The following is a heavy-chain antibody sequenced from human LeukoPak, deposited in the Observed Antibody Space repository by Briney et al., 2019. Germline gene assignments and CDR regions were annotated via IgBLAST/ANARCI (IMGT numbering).Heavy chain of an antibody. J-gene: IGHJ4*02. D-gene: IGHD4-17*01. CDR2: IYPGDSDT. Sequence: GESLKISCKGCGYSFTSYLSGWVRQMPVKGLEWMGIIYPGDSDTRYSPSFQGQVTISADKSISTAYLQWSSLKASDTAMYYCARSDGDYFDYWGQGTLVTVSS. V-gene: IGHV5-51*01. CDR1: GYSFTSYL. CDR3: ARSDGDYFDY.